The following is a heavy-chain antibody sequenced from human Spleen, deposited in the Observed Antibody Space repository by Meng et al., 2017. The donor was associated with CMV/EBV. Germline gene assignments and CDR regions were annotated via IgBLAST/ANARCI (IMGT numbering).Heavy chain of an antibody. CDR2: INPYSGDA. J-gene: IGHJ4*02. D-gene: IGHD5/OR15-5a*01. CDR3: AKAFRSTSFLDF. CDR1: GYTFTDSY. V-gene: IGHV1-2*02. Sequence: ASVKVSCKASGYTFTDSYVHWVRQAPGHGLEWMGCINPYSGDADLALKFQSRVSITRDTSINTVYLDMGSLRSDDTAVYYCAKAFRSTSFLDFWGQGTLVTVSS.